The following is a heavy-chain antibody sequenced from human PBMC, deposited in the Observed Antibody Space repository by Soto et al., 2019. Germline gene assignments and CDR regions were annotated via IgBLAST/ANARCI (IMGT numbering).Heavy chain of an antibody. V-gene: IGHV1-46*01. Sequence: ASVKVSCQASGYTFTSYYMHWVRQAPGQGLEWMGIINPSGGSTSYAQKFQGRVTMTRDTSTSTVYMELSSLRSEDTAVYYCARDRRTVRGVIPMGPYNWFDPWGQGTLVTVSS. CDR2: INPSGGST. CDR3: ARDRRTVRGVIPMGPYNWFDP. CDR1: GYTFTSYY. J-gene: IGHJ5*02. D-gene: IGHD3-10*01.